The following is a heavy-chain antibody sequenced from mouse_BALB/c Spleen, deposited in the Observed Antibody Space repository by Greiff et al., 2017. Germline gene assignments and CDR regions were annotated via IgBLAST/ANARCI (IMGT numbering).Heavy chain of an antibody. J-gene: IGHJ3*01. D-gene: IGHD1-1*01. Sequence: VKLMESGPGLVQPSQSLSITCTVSGLSLTSYGVHWVRQSPGKGLEWLGVIWSGGSTDYNAAFISRLSISKDNSKSQVFFKMNSLQANDTAIYYCATFYGSSYGFAYWGQGTLVAVSA. CDR1: GLSLTSYG. CDR2: IWSGGST. CDR3: ATFYGSSYGFAY. V-gene: IGHV2-2*02.